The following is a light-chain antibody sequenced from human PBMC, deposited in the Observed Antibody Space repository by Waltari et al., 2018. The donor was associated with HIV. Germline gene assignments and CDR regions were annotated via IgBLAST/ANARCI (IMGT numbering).Light chain of an antibody. Sequence: QSDLIQPASVSGSPGQSITISCTGTSSDVGGYNIVPCYQQYPGKAPKVIIYEVNKRPSGISNRFSGSKSGNTASLTISGLQPEDEADYYCCSYAGGSASVFGGGTKLTVL. CDR1: SSDVGGYNI. J-gene: IGLJ3*02. CDR2: EVN. V-gene: IGLV2-23*02. CDR3: CSYAGGSASV.